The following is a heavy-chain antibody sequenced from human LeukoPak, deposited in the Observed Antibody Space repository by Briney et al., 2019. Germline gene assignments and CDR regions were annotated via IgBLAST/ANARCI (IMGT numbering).Heavy chain of an antibody. CDR1: GFTFSIYE. J-gene: IGHJ4*02. Sequence: PGGSLRLSCAAYGFTFSIYEMNWVRQAPGKGLEWISYIDTSGTTTYYADSVRGRFTVSRDNSKNTLYVQMNSLRTEDTAVYYCAKDQGWRDGPLDYWGQGTLVTVSS. D-gene: IGHD2-15*01. V-gene: IGHV3-48*03. CDR2: IDTSGTTT. CDR3: AKDQGWRDGPLDY.